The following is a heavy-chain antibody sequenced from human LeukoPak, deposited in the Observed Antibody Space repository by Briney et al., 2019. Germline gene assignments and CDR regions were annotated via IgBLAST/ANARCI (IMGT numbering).Heavy chain of an antibody. D-gene: IGHD3-22*01. V-gene: IGHV3-30-3*01. CDR1: GFTFSSYA. CDR2: ISYDGSNK. CDR3: ARGADSSGDHLDY. Sequence: GGSLRLSCAASGFTFSSYAMHWVRQAPGKGLEWVAVISYDGSNKYYADSVKGRFTISRDNSKNTLYLQMNSLRAEDTAVYYCARGADSSGDHLDYWGQETLVTVSS. J-gene: IGHJ4*02.